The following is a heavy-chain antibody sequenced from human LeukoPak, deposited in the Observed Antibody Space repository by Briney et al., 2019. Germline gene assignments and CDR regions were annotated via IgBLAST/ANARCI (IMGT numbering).Heavy chain of an antibody. J-gene: IGHJ4*02. CDR1: GGSFSGYY. V-gene: IGHV4-34*01. CDR2: INHSGST. D-gene: IGHD3-10*01. CDR3: ARQHYYGSGSYLYFDY. Sequence: SETLSLTCAVYGGSFSGYYWSWIRQPPGKGLEWIGEINHSGSTNYNPSLKSRVTISVDTSKNQFSLKLSSVTAADTAVYYCARQHYYGSGSYLYFDYWGQGTLVTVSS.